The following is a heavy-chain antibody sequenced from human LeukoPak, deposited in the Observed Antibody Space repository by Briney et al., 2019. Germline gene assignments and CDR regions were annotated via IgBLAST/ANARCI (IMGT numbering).Heavy chain of an antibody. CDR2: IYYSGST. CDR3: ARRLGIRPDAFDI. D-gene: IGHD7-27*01. Sequence: SETLSLTCTVSGGSISSSSYYWGWIRQPPGKGLEWIGSIYYSGSTYYNPSLKSRVTISVDTSKNQFSLKLSSVTAADTAVYYCARRLGIRPDAFDIWGQGTMVTVSS. CDR1: GGSISSSSYY. J-gene: IGHJ3*02. V-gene: IGHV4-39*01.